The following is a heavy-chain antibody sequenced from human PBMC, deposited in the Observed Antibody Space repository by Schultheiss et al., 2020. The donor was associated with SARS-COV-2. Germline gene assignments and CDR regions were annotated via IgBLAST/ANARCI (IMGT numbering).Heavy chain of an antibody. CDR3: ASGGSSWFDP. V-gene: IGHV4-34*01. CDR1: GGSISSYY. J-gene: IGHJ5*02. CDR2: INHSGST. Sequence: SETLSLTCTVSGGSISSYYWSWIRQPPGKGLEWIGEINHSGSTNYNPSLKSRVTISVDTSKNQFSLKLSSVTAADTAVYYCASGGSSWFDPWGQGTLVTVSS.